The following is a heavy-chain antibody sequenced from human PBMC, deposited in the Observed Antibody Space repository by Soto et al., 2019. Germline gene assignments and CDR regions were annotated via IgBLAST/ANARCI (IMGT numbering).Heavy chain of an antibody. J-gene: IGHJ5*02. CDR1: GASISSYS. D-gene: IGHD2-15*01. CDR2: IYYNGSP. CDR3: ARDPEYCSGGSCSASGWFDP. Sequence: KSSETLSLTCTVSGASISSYSWSWIRQPPGKGLEWIGYIYYNGSPNYNPSLNSRATISSDTSKNQFSLKLSSVTAADTAVYYCARDPEYCSGGSCSASGWFDPWGQGTLVTVSS. V-gene: IGHV4-59*01.